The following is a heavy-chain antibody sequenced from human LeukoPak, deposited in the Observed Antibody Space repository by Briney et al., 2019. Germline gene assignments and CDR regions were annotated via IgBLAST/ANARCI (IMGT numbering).Heavy chain of an antibody. CDR3: ARRYSSGWPFDY. CDR1: GGSFSGYY. J-gene: IGHJ4*02. V-gene: IGHV4-34*01. CDR2: INHSGST. D-gene: IGHD6-19*01. Sequence: SETLSLTCAVYGGSFSGYYWSWIRQPPGKGLEWIGEINHSGSTNYNPSLKSRVTISVDTSKNQFSLKLSSVTAADTAVYYCARRYSSGWPFDYWGQGTPVTVSS.